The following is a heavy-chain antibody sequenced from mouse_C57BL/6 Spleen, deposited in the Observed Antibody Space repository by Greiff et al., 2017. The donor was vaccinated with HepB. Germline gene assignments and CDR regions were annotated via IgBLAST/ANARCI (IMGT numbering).Heavy chain of an antibody. CDR2: IYPGDGDT. V-gene: IGHV1-82*01. CDR1: GYAFSSSW. J-gene: IGHJ3*01. Sequence: VQLQQSGPELVKPGASVKISCKASGYAFSSSWMNWVKQRPGKGLEWIGRIYPGDGDTNYNGKFTGTATLTADNSSSTAYMQLSSLTSEDSAVYFCADYGNYEFAYWGQGTLVTVSA. D-gene: IGHD2-1*01. CDR3: ADYGNYEFAY.